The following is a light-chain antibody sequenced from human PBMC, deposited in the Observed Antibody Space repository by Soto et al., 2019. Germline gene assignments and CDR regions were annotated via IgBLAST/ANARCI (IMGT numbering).Light chain of an antibody. J-gene: IGKJ1*01. CDR3: QQRSNWPGT. Sequence: ELVMTQSPATLSVSPGERATLSCRASQSVSSNLAWYQHKPGQAPRLLIYDASKRATGIPARFSGSGSGTDFTLTISSLEPKDFAVYYCQQRSNWPGTFGQGTKVDIK. CDR2: DAS. CDR1: QSVSSN. V-gene: IGKV3-11*01.